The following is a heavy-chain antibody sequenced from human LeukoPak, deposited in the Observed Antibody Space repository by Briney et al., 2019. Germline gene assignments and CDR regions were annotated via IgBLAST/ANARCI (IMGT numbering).Heavy chain of an antibody. V-gene: IGHV4-34*01. Sequence: SETLSLTCAVYGGSFSGYYWSWIRQPPGKGLEWIGEINHSGSTNYNPSLKSRVTISVDTSKNQFSLKLSSVTAADTAVYYCARLRDNWNHSDYWGQGTLVTVSS. D-gene: IGHD1-20*01. J-gene: IGHJ4*02. CDR3: ARLRDNWNHSDY. CDR1: GGSFSGYY. CDR2: INHSGST.